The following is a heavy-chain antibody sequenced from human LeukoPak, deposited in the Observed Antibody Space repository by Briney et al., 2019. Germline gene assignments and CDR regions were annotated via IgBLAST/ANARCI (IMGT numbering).Heavy chain of an antibody. D-gene: IGHD3-22*01. J-gene: IGHJ6*03. V-gene: IGHV1-46*03. CDR3: ARVGTMIPHYYYMDV. Sequence: ASVKVSCKASGGTFSSYAISWVRQAPGQGLEWMGIINPSGGSTSYAQKFQGRVTMTRDTSTSTVYMELSSLRSEDTAVYYCARVGTMIPHYYYMDVWGKGTTVTVSS. CDR1: GGTFSSYA. CDR2: INPSGGST.